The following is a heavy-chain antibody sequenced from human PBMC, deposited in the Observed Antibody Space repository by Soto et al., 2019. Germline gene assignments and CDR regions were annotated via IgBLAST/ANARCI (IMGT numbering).Heavy chain of an antibody. Sequence: SETLSLTCTVSGGSIRSYCWTWIRQPPGEGLEWIGCICNSGTTNYNPSLKSRVAISIDKSKNQFSLKLSSVTAADTAVYYCARYGSGSYVDYWGQGTLVTVPS. CDR1: GGSIRSYC. V-gene: IGHV4-59*12. D-gene: IGHD3-10*01. CDR3: ARYGSGSYVDY. CDR2: ICNSGTT. J-gene: IGHJ4*02.